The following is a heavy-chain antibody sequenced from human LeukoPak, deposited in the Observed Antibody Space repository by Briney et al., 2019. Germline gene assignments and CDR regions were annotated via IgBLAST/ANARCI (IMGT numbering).Heavy chain of an antibody. V-gene: IGHV3-49*04. J-gene: IGHJ6*02. D-gene: IGHD5-18*01. CDR3: NRGPIQLWLYYGMDV. CDR1: GFTFGDHA. CDR2: IRSKAYGGTT. Sequence: GGSLRLSCTASGFTFGDHAMSWVRQAPGKGLGWVGFIRSKAYGGTTEYAASVKGRFTISRDDSKSIAYLQMNSLKTEDTAVYYCNRGPIQLWLYYGMDVWGQGTTVIVSS.